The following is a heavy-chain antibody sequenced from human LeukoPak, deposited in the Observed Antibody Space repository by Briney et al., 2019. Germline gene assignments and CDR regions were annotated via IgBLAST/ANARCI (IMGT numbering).Heavy chain of an antibody. J-gene: IGHJ5*02. D-gene: IGHD7-27*01. CDR2: IHHSGNS. CDR1: GASVTDYH. CDR3: TRGHWGLQS. V-gene: IGHV4-59*02. Sequence: SETLSLTCTVSGASVTDYHWSWIRQSPGKGLEWISYIHHSGNSDYDPSLRSRVTTSLDTSKNQFSLNLISVTAADTAVYYCTRGHWGLQSWSQGTLVTVSS.